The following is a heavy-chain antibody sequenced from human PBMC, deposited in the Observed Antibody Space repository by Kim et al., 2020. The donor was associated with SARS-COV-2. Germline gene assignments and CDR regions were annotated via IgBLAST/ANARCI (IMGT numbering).Heavy chain of an antibody. Sequence: SETLSLTCAVYVGSFSGYHWTWIRQSPRKGLEWIGEINHSGATNYNPSLESRVALSVDTSKNQFSLKVKSVTAADTAVYFCARGRAGVVPSPIMGLGPHYDYYVLDVWGQGTTVSVSS. CDR3: ARGRAGVVPSPIMGLGPHYDYYVLDV. J-gene: IGHJ6*02. CDR1: VGSFSGYH. V-gene: IGHV4-34*01. CDR2: INHSGAT. D-gene: IGHD3-3*01.